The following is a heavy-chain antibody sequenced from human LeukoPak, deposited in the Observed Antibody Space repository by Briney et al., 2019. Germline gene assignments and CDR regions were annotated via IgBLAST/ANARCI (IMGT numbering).Heavy chain of an antibody. Sequence: GRSLRLSCAASGSTFSTFGMHWVRQAPGKGLEWVAVISYDGSNKYHADSVKGRFTISRDNSKNTLYLQMNSLRPEDTAVYYCAKGGDIVVGLWGSFDYWGQGTLVTVSS. CDR3: AKGGDIVVGLWGSFDY. CDR1: GSTFSTFG. V-gene: IGHV3-30*18. D-gene: IGHD2-15*01. CDR2: ISYDGSNK. J-gene: IGHJ4*02.